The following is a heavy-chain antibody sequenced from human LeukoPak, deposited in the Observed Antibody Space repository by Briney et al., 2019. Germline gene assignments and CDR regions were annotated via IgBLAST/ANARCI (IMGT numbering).Heavy chain of an antibody. CDR3: ARGDYYDGGGRNWFDP. D-gene: IGHD3-3*01. CDR1: GDSMYSHY. V-gene: IGHV4-4*07. CDR2: IHTSGTT. J-gene: IGHJ5*02. Sequence: SETLSLTCSVSGDSMYSHYWSFIRQAAGTGLEWIGRIHTSGTTYYNPSLKSRVTLSIDTSINQFSLRLTSVTAADTAVYYCARGDYYDGGGRNWFDPWGQGTLVTVSP.